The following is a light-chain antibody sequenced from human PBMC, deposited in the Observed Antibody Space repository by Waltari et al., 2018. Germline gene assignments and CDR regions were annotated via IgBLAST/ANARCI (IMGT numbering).Light chain of an antibody. CDR2: ETS. CDR1: QSISGW. V-gene: IGKV1-5*03. Sequence: DIQMTQSPSTLSASVGDRVSITCRASQSISGWLAWYQQRPGKAPKLLIYETSSLESGVTSRFSGSGSGTEFTLTISSLQPDDFATYYCQHYYDFPWTFGQGTKVEIK. J-gene: IGKJ1*01. CDR3: QHYYDFPWT.